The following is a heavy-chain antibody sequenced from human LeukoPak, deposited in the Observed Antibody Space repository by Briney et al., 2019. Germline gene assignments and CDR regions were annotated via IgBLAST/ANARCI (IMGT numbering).Heavy chain of an antibody. Sequence: ASVKVSCKASGYTFTSYYMHWVRQAPGQGLEWMGIINPSGGSTSYAQKFQGRVTMTRGMSTSTVYMELSSLRSEDTAVYYCARDAFPYYDFWSGYLTDPEVFRKNLFDPWGQGTLVTVSS. V-gene: IGHV1-46*01. CDR1: GYTFTSYY. CDR3: ARDAFPYYDFWSGYLTDPEVFRKNLFDP. J-gene: IGHJ5*02. D-gene: IGHD3-3*01. CDR2: INPSGGST.